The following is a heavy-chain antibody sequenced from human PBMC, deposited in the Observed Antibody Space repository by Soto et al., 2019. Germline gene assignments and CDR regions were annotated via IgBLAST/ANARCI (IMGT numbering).Heavy chain of an antibody. CDR1: GFIFSSSNY. Sequence: GGSLRLSSTASGFIFSSSNYMSWVRQAPGKGLEWVSVIYTGGTTYYADSVKGRFTISRDNSKNTLYLQMNSLRAEDTAVYYCHGYGYWGQGTLVTVSS. CDR3: HGYGY. J-gene: IGHJ4*02. D-gene: IGHD5-12*01. CDR2: IYTGGTT. V-gene: IGHV3-53*01.